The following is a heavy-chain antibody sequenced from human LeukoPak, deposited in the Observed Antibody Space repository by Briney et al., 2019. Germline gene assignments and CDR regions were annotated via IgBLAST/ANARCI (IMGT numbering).Heavy chain of an antibody. CDR3: ARDARVGDPLDY. Sequence: GGSLRLPCAASGFTFSNYWMHWVRQAPDKGLMWVSRIRTDGDTSYADSVRGRFTISRDNSKNTLYLQMNSLRAEDTAVYYCARDARVGDPLDYWGQGTLVTVSS. V-gene: IGHV3-74*01. D-gene: IGHD4-17*01. CDR2: IRTDGDT. CDR1: GFTFSNYW. J-gene: IGHJ4*02.